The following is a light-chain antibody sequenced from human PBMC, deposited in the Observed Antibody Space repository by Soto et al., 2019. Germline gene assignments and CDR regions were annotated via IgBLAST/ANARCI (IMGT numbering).Light chain of an antibody. CDR3: QQLNSFPIT. CDR2: AAS. V-gene: IGKV1-9*01. CDR1: QGIGSY. J-gene: IGKJ5*01. Sequence: GDRVTITCRASQGIGSYLAWYQQKPGEAPKLLIFAASTLQSGVPSRFSGSGSGTEFTLTITSLQPEDFATYHCQQLNSFPITFGQGTRLEIK.